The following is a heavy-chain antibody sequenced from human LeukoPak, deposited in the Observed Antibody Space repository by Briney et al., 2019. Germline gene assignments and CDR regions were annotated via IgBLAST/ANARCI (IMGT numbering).Heavy chain of an antibody. Sequence: GGSLRLSCAASGFTFSSYSMSWVRQAPGKGLEWVSAISGSDGSTYYADSVKGRFTISRDNSKNTLYLQMNSLRAEDTAVYYCARDLSPGVYWGQGTLVTVSS. D-gene: IGHD2-8*01. CDR3: ARDLSPGVY. CDR2: ISGSDGST. J-gene: IGHJ4*02. CDR1: GFTFSSYS. V-gene: IGHV3-23*01.